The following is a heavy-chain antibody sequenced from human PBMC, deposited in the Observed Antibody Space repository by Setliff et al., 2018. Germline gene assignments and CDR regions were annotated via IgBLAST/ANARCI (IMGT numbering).Heavy chain of an antibody. CDR1: GYTFTGYY. CDR3: ARDEGYYDRSGYYRPLGY. V-gene: IGHV1-2*02. D-gene: IGHD3-22*01. Sequence: GASVKVSCKASGYTFTGYYMHWVRQAPGQGLEWMGWINPNSGGTNYAQKFQGRVTMTRDTSISTAYMELSRLRSDDTAVYHCARDEGYYDRSGYYRPLGYWGQGTLVTVSS. CDR2: INPNSGGT. J-gene: IGHJ4*02.